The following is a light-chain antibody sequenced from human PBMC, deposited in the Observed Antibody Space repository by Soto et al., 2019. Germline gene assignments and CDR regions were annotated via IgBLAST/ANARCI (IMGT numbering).Light chain of an antibody. CDR2: RAS. CDR3: QQFDSYPYP. J-gene: IGKJ2*01. V-gene: IGKV1-5*03. Sequence: DIQMTHSPSTLSASVGDRVTITCRASQTISTWLPWYQQKPGKAPKLLIYRASSLNTGLPSRFGGSGSGTEFTLTISSLQPDDFATYYCQQFDSYPYPFGQGTKLEIK. CDR1: QTISTW.